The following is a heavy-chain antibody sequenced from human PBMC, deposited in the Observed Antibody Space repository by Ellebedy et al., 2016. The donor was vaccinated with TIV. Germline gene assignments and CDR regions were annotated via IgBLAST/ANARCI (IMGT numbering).Heavy chain of an antibody. CDR2: ISHDGSHH. D-gene: IGHD3-10*01. CDR1: GITLSSYA. V-gene: IGHV3-30*14. J-gene: IGHJ4*02. Sequence: GESLKISXAASGITLSSYALHWVRQAPGKGLEWVAIISHDGSHHYYADSVKGRFTISRDNSESTLYLQMSSLRSEDTAVYYCARGGSYYGSGSYQKALDYWGQGTLVTVSS. CDR3: ARGGSYYGSGSYQKALDY.